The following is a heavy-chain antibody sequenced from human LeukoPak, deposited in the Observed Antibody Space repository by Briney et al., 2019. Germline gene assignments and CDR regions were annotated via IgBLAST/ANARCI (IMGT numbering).Heavy chain of an antibody. V-gene: IGHV4-30-2*01. CDR3: ARGDVDDFWSGYLYDAFDI. J-gene: IGHJ3*02. D-gene: IGHD3-3*01. CDR2: IYHSGFI. Sequence: KPSETLSLTCTVSGGSISSGGYYWSWIRQPPGKGLEWTGYIYHSGFINYNPSLKSRVTISVDRSKNQFSLKLSSVTAADTAVYYCARGDVDDFWSGYLYDAFDIWGQGTMVTVSS. CDR1: GGSISSGGYY.